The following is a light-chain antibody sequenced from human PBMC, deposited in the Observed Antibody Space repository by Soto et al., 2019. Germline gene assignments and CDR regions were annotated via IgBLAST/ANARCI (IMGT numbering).Light chain of an antibody. CDR3: IPYRSRVIPVV. V-gene: IGLV2-14*01. CDR1: SSDIGGYNY. Sequence: QSALTQPASVSGSPGQSITISCTGTSSDIGGYNYVSWYQQHPGKAPKLLIYGVSNRPSGVSDRFSGSKSDNTDSLTLAGLQAEDAADDYCIPYRSRVIPVVFVGGTQVTVL. J-gene: IGLJ2*01. CDR2: GVS.